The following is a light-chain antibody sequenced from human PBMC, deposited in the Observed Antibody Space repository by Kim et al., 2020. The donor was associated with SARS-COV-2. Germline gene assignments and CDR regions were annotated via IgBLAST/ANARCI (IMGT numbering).Light chain of an antibody. J-gene: IGKJ2*03. CDR3: ERRNNLPPRIS. CDR1: ASVTSV. CDR2: DAS. V-gene: IGKV3-11*01. Sequence: GEIAPCPWSASASVTSVLDWYQRKPRQASWLLIYDASNWATGMPARVSGSGSGTGITLTIRSLAPEDLAVYYCERRNNLPPRISFGQGTKLEI.